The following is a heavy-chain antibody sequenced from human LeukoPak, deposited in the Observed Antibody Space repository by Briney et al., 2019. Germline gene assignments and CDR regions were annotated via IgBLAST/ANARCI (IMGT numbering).Heavy chain of an antibody. V-gene: IGHV1-2*02. CDR3: ARDRLIAALTSNAFDI. D-gene: IGHD6-13*01. CDR1: GYTFTSYG. Sequence: ASVKVSCKASGYTFTSYGISWVRQAPGQGLEWMGWINPNSGGTNYAQKFQGRVTMTRDTSISTAYMELSGLRSDDTAVYYCARDRLIAALTSNAFDIWGQGTMVTVSS. J-gene: IGHJ3*02. CDR2: INPNSGGT.